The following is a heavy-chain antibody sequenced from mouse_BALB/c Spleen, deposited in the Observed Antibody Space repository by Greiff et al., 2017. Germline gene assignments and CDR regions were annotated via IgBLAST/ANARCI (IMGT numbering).Heavy chain of an antibody. CDR1: GFAFSSYD. CDR2: ISSGGGST. D-gene: IGHD2-10*01. V-gene: IGHV5-12-1*01. CDR3: AKGSPYYGNYRGFAY. Sequence: EVQVVESGGGLVKPGGSLKLSCAASGFAFSSYDMSWVRQTPEKRLEWVAYISSGGGSTYYPDTVKGRFTISRDNAKNTLYLQMSSLKSEDTAMYYCAKGSPYYGNYRGFAYWGQGTLVTVSA. J-gene: IGHJ3*01.